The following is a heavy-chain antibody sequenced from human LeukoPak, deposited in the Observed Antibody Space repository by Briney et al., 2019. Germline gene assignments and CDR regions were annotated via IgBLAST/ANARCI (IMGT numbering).Heavy chain of an antibody. D-gene: IGHD3-10*01. Sequence: PGGSLRLSCAASGFTFSSYSMNWVRQAPGKGLEWVSSISSSSSYIYYADSVKGRFTISRDNAKNSLYLQMNSLRAEDTAVYYCARDLILWFGELRGIHHKAGIDYWGQGTLVTVSS. CDR3: ARDLILWFGELRGIHHKAGIDY. V-gene: IGHV3-21*01. J-gene: IGHJ4*02. CDR2: ISSSSSYI. CDR1: GFTFSSYS.